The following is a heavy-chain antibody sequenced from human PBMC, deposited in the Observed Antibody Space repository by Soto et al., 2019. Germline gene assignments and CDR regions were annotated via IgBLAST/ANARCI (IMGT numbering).Heavy chain of an antibody. CDR1: GGSFSAYY. D-gene: IGHD3-22*01. Sequence: SETLSLTCAVYGGSFSAYYWSWIRQPPGKGLEWIGEINHSGGTSYNPSLKSRVTISVDTSKSQFSLKLTSVTAADRAVYYCARGSVDTVDSSGFYEYWAQGTPVTVSS. V-gene: IGHV4-34*01. CDR3: ARGSVDTVDSSGFYEY. J-gene: IGHJ1*01. CDR2: INHSGGT.